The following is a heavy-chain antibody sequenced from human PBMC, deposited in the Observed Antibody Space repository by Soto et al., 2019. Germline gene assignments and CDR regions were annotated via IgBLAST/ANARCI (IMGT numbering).Heavy chain of an antibody. V-gene: IGHV3-64*01. J-gene: IGHJ4*02. CDR1: GLTFSSYA. Sequence: PGGSLRLSCAASGLTFSSYAMHWVRQAPGKGLEYVSAISSNGGSTHYANSVKGRFTISRDNSKNTLYLQMGSLRAEDMAVYYCARLNPIAAAFDYWGQGTLVTVSS. CDR2: ISSNGGST. D-gene: IGHD6-13*01. CDR3: ARLNPIAAAFDY.